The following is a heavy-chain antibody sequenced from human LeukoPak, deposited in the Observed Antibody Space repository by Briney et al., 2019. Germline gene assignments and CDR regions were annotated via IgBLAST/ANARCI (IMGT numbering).Heavy chain of an antibody. CDR2: IIPIFGTA. CDR3: ARDTAPYYYDSSGWDAFDI. Sequence: GSSVKVSCKASGGTFSSYAISWVRQAPGQGLEWMGGIIPIFGTANYAQKFQGRVTITADESTSTAYMELSSLRSEDTAVYYCARDTAPYYYDSSGWDAFDIWGQGTMVTVSS. J-gene: IGHJ3*02. V-gene: IGHV1-69*01. CDR1: GGTFSSYA. D-gene: IGHD3-22*01.